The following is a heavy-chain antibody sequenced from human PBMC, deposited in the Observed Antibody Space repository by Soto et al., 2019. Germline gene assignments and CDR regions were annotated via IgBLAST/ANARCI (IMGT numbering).Heavy chain of an antibody. V-gene: IGHV4-31*03. J-gene: IGHJ4*02. CDR3: ARFSSPWGYYFDY. D-gene: IGHD6-6*01. CDR1: GGSISGGACY. Sequence: PSETMPLSCPVSGGSISGGACYWRWIPQHPGKGLEWIGYIYYSGSTYYNPSLKSRVTISVDTSKNQFSLRLSSVTAADTAVYYCARFSSPWGYYFDYWGQGTLVTVSS. CDR2: IYYSGST.